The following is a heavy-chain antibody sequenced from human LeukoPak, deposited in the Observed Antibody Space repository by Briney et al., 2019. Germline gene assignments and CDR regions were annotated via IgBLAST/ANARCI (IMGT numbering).Heavy chain of an antibody. J-gene: IGHJ3*02. CDR3: ARAPRGGLRLGEKDAFDI. CDR2: MNPNSGNT. V-gene: IGHV1-8*01. D-gene: IGHD3-16*01. Sequence: ASVKVSCKASGYTFTSYDINWVRQATGQGLEWMGWMNPNSGNTGYAQKFQGRVTITRNTSISTAYMGLSSLRSEDTAVYYCARAPRGGLRLGEKDAFDIWGQGTMVTVSS. CDR1: GYTFTSYD.